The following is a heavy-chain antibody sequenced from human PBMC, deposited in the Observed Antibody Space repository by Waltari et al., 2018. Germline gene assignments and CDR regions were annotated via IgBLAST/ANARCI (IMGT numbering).Heavy chain of an antibody. D-gene: IGHD4-17*01. CDR2: IIPIFGTA. Sequence: QVQLVQSGAEVKKPGSSVKVSCKASGGTFSSYAISWVRQAPGQGLEWMGGIIPIFGTANYAQKFRGRVTITADKSTSTAYMELSSLRSEDTAVYYCASKGSEDDDGDPRYDFDIWGQGTMVTVSS. CDR3: ASKGSEDDDGDPRYDFDI. J-gene: IGHJ3*02. V-gene: IGHV1-69*14. CDR1: GGTFSSYA.